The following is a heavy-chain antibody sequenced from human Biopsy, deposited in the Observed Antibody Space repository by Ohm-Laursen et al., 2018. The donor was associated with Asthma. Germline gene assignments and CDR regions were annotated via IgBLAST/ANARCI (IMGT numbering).Heavy chain of an antibody. J-gene: IGHJ5*02. D-gene: IGHD6-13*01. Sequence: ASVKVSCNASGYTFIGSHIHWVRQAPGQGLEWLGRINPNSGGTNFAQKFQGRVTMARDTSISTAYMELSRLRSDDTAVYYCARGQKSAGDRWFDPWGQGTLVTVSS. CDR1: GYTFIGSH. V-gene: IGHV1-2*06. CDR3: ARGQKSAGDRWFDP. CDR2: INPNSGGT.